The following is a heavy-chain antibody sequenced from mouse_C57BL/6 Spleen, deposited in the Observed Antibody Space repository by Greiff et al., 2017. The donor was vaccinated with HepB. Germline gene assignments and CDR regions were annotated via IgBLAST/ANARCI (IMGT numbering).Heavy chain of an antibody. V-gene: IGHV3-6*01. J-gene: IGHJ2*01. CDR3: ARKDGTTVVATDYFDY. CDR2: ISYDGSN. Sequence: EVHLVESGPGLVKPSQSLSLTCSVTGYSITSGYYWNWIRQFPGNKLEWMGYISYDGSNNYNPSLKNRISITRDTSKNQFFLKLNSVTTEDTATYYCARKDGTTVVATDYFDYWGQGTTLTVSS. CDR1: GYSITSGYY. D-gene: IGHD1-1*01.